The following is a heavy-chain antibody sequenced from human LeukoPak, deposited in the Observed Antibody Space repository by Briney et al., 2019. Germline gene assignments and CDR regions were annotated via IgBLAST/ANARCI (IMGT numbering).Heavy chain of an antibody. CDR3: AELGITMIGGV. J-gene: IGHJ6*04. CDR1: GFTLSTYW. V-gene: IGHV3-7*01. Sequence: GGSLRLSCAASGFTLSTYWMNWVRQAPGKGLEGVANIKQDGSEKHYVDAVKGRFTISRDNAKNSLYLQMNSLRAEDTAVYYCAELGITMIGGVWGKGTTVTISS. D-gene: IGHD3-10*02. CDR2: IKQDGSEK.